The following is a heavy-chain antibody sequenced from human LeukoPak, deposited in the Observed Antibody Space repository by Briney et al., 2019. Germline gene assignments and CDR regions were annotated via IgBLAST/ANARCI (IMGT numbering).Heavy chain of an antibody. V-gene: IGHV4-4*02. J-gene: IGHJ3*02. D-gene: IGHD6-19*01. Sequence: SGTLSLTCAVSGGSISSSNWWSWVRQPPGKGLEWIGDIYHSGSTNYNPSLKSRVTISVDKSKNQFSLKLSSVTAADTAVYYCARDRGTAGYSSGWYNVGAFDIWGQGTMVTVFS. CDR2: IYHSGST. CDR3: ARDRGTAGYSSGWYNVGAFDI. CDR1: GGSISSSNW.